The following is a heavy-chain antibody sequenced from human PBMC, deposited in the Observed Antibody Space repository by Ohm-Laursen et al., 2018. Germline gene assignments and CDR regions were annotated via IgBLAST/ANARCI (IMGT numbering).Heavy chain of an antibody. J-gene: IGHJ4*02. V-gene: IGHV4-34*01. CDR2: INHSGST. D-gene: IGHD5-12*01. CDR3: ARGPRSFPLRYSGSDDRAHFFGY. Sequence: GTLSLTCAVYGGSLSGYYWSWIRQPPGKGLEWIGDINHSGSTNYSQSLKSRVTISLDSSKNQFSLKLSAVTAADTAVYYCARGPRSFPLRYSGSDDRAHFFGYWGQGTLVTVSS. CDR1: GGSLSGYY.